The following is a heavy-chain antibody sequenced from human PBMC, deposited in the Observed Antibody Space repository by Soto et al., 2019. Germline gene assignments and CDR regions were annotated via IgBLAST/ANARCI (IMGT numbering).Heavy chain of an antibody. CDR3: GRGAGDYDWYFDL. J-gene: IGHJ2*01. D-gene: IGHD4-17*01. V-gene: IGHV1-18*01. CDR2: ISPKSGDT. CDR1: GYMFSSHG. Sequence: QVQLLQSGAEVKEPGASVKVSCKTSGYMFSSHGLYWVRQAPGQGLEWMGWISPKSGDTNYVQSLQGRLTLSTDTSTSTAYLELRSLTSDDTAVYYCGRGAGDYDWYFDLWGRGTPVTVSS.